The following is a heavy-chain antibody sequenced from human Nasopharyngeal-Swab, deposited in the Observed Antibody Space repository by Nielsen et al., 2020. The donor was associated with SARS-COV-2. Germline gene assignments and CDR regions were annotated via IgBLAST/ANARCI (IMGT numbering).Heavy chain of an antibody. V-gene: IGHV1-18*01. CDR1: GYTFTSYG. D-gene: IGHD3-22*01. Sequence: ASVKVSCKASGYTFTSYGISWVRQAPGQGLEWMGWISAYNGNTNYAQKLQGRVTMTTDTSTSTAYMELRSLRSDDTAVYYCASIYYDSSGYPYHFDYWGQGTLVTVSS. CDR3: ASIYYDSSGYPYHFDY. CDR2: ISAYNGNT. J-gene: IGHJ4*02.